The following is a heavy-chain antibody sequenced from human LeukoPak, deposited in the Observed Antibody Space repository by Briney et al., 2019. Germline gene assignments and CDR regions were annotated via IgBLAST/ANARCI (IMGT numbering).Heavy chain of an antibody. J-gene: IGHJ4*02. CDR3: ARKSYSGYDY. D-gene: IGHD5-12*01. CDR1: GYTFTSYY. CDR2: INPSGGST. Sequence: EASVTVSCKASGYTFTSYYIHWVRQAPGQGLEWMGIINPSGGSTTYAQKLQVRVTMSRDTSTSTVYMELSSLRSEDTAVYYCARKSYSGYDYWGQGTLVTVSS. V-gene: IGHV1-46*01.